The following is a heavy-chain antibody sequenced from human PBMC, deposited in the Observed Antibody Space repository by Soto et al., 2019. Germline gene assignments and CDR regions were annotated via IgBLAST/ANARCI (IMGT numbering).Heavy chain of an antibody. Sequence: QVQLVKSGGGVVQPGRSLRLSCAASGFTFSSYAMHWVRQAPGKGLEGVAVISYDGSNKYYADSVKGRFTISRDNSQNTLYLQMNSLRAEDTAVYYCARWGDVWGQGTTVTVSS. J-gene: IGHJ6*02. CDR1: GFTFSSYA. D-gene: IGHD1-26*01. V-gene: IGHV3-30-3*01. CDR3: ARWGDV. CDR2: ISYDGSNK.